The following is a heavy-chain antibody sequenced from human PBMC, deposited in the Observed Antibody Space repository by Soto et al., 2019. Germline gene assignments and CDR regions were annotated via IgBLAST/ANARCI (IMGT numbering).Heavy chain of an antibody. CDR1: GFTFSNYG. D-gene: IGHD6-6*01. CDR2: ISSSISTK. V-gene: IGHV3-48*02. CDR3: TRGGAARPDY. Sequence: EVQLVESGGGLVQPGGSLRLTCAASGFTFSNYGMNWVRQAPGKGLAWVSYISSSISTKQYADSVKGRFTISRDNAKNSLFLQMISLRDEDTAVYYCTRGGAARPDYWGHGTLVTVSS. J-gene: IGHJ4*01.